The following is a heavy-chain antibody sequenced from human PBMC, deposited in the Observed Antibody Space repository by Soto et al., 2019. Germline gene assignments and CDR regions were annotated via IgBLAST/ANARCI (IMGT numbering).Heavy chain of an antibody. V-gene: IGHV1-69*02. CDR3: ASSITMVRGVTDVYYYYYMDV. CDR2: SIPILGIA. D-gene: IGHD3-10*01. J-gene: IGHJ6*03. CDR1: GGTFSSYT. Sequence: QVQLVQSGAEVKKPGSSVKVSCKASGGTFSSYTISWVRQAPGQGLEWMGRSIPILGIANYAQKFQGRVTITADKSTSTAYMELSSLRSEDTAVYYCASSITMVRGVTDVYYYYYMDVWGKGTTVTVSS.